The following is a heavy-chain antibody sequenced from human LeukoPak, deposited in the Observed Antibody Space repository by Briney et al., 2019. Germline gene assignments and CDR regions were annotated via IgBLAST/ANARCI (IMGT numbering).Heavy chain of an antibody. J-gene: IGHJ6*02. CDR2: INPNNGGT. Sequence: ASVKVSCKASGYSFSDYYINWVRQAPGQGLEWMGWINPNNGGTNYAQRFQGRVTMTRDTSISTAYMELNSLRSDDTAVYYCARDLRLDGMDVWGQGTPVTASS. CDR3: ARDLRLDGMDV. CDR1: GYSFSDYY. V-gene: IGHV1-2*02.